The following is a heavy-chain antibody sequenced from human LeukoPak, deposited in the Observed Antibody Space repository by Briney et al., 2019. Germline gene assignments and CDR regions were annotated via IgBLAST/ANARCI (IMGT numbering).Heavy chain of an antibody. J-gene: IGHJ4*02. V-gene: IGHV3-21*01. CDR2: ITGSSTQI. D-gene: IGHD6-13*01. CDR1: GFTFSSYA. CDR3: ARLDRYSSTWFIDY. Sequence: GGSLRLSCAALGFTFSSYAMNWVRQAPGKGLEWVSSITGSSTQIFNADSMRGRFTISRDNAKNSLYLQMSSLRVEDTAVYYCARLDRYSSTWFIDYWGQGTLVTVSP.